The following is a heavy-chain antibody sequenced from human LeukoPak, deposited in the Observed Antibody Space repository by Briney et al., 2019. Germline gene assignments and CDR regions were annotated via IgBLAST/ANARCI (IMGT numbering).Heavy chain of an antibody. V-gene: IGHV3-53*01. D-gene: IGHD4-17*01. CDR2: IDSGGST. J-gene: IGHJ6*03. CDR1: GFTVSSNY. Sequence: GGSLRLSCAASGFTVSSNYMSWVRQAPGKGLEWVSVIDSGGSTYYADSVKGRFTISRDNSKNTLYLQMNSLRAEDTAVYYCARGSPEILRSYYYYYMDVWGKGTTVTVSS. CDR3: ARGSPEILRSYYYYYMDV.